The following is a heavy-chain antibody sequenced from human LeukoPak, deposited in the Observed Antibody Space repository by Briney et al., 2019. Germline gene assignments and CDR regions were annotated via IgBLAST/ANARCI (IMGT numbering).Heavy chain of an antibody. CDR3: ARDLSHCSSTSCPSDYYYYYMDV. CDR2: ISAYNGNT. J-gene: IGHJ6*03. Sequence: GASVKVSCKASGYTFTSYGISWVRQAPGQRLEWMGGISAYNGNTNYAQKLQGRVTMTTDTSTSTAYMELRSLRSDDTAVYYCARDLSHCSSTSCPSDYYYYYMDVWGKGTTVTVSS. D-gene: IGHD2-2*01. V-gene: IGHV1-18*01. CDR1: GYTFTSYG.